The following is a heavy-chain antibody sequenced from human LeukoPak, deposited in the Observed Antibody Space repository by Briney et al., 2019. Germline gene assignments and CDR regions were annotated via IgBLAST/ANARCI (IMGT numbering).Heavy chain of an antibody. CDR1: GNSFISFA. Sequence: SGNSFISFAISWVRQAPGQGLEWMGWISAYYGTTNYAQKFKGRVTMTTDTSTSTVYMELRSLRSDDTAVYYCAREYYYDSSGPYAFDIWGQGTMVTVSS. J-gene: IGHJ3*02. CDR2: ISAYYGTT. V-gene: IGHV1-18*01. D-gene: IGHD3-22*01. CDR3: AREYYYDSSGPYAFDI.